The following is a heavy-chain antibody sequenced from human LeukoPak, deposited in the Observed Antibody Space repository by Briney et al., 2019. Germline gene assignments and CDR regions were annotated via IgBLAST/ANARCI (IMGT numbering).Heavy chain of an antibody. CDR3: ARSYKGIVGADDRTFDY. V-gene: IGHV4-4*07. CDR1: GGSISSYY. D-gene: IGHD1-26*01. J-gene: IGHJ4*02. Sequence: SETLSLTCTVSGGSISSYYWSWIRQPAGKGLEWIGRIYTSGSTNYNPSLKSRVTMSVDTSKNQFSLKLSSVTAADTAVYYCARSYKGIVGADDRTFDYWGQGTLVTVS. CDR2: IYTSGST.